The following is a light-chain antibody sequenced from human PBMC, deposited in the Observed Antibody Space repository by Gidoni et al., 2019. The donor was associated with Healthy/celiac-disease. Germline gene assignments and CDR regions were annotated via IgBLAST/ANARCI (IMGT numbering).Light chain of an antibody. CDR2: DAS. J-gene: IGKJ2*01. CDR1: QDISNS. Sequence: DIQMTPSPSSLSASVGDRVTITCQASQDISNSLNWYQQKPGKAPKLLIYDASNLETGVPSRFSGSGSGTDFTFTISSLQPEDIATYYCQQYDNLPRTFGQGTKLEIK. V-gene: IGKV1-33*01. CDR3: QQYDNLPRT.